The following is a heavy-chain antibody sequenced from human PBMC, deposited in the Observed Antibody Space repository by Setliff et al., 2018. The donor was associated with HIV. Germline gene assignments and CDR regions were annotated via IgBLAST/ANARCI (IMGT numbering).Heavy chain of an antibody. Sequence: SETLSLTCAVYGGSSEFHWNWIRQAPGKELECIGEINDNGKDKYSPSLRSRISISVDTSKNQFSLRVSSVTAADTAVYYCAANRDRQMLSWGQGALVTVSS. CDR3: AANRDRQMLS. J-gene: IGHJ5*02. CDR2: INDNGKD. CDR1: GGSSEFH. D-gene: IGHD3-16*01. V-gene: IGHV4-34*01.